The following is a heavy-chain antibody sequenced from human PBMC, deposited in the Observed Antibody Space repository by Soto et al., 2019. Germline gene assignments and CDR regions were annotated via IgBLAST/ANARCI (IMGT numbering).Heavy chain of an antibody. D-gene: IGHD5-12*01. CDR3: ARVIVATLPGYFDY. J-gene: IGHJ4*02. V-gene: IGHV6-1*01. Sequence: SQTLSLTCAISGDSVPSNSAAWNWIRQSPSRGLEWLGRTYYRSKWYNDYAVSVKSRITINPDTSKNQFSLQLNSVTPEDTAVYYCARVIVATLPGYFDYWGQGTLVTVSS. CDR1: GDSVPSNSAA. CDR2: TYYRSKWYN.